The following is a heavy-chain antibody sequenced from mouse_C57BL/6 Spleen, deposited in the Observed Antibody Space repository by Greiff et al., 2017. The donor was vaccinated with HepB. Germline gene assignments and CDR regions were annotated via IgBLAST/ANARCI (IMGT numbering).Heavy chain of an antibody. V-gene: IGHV1-9*01. CDR2: ILPGSGST. D-gene: IGHD2-1*01. CDR3: AKKKGYYGNSDAMDY. CDR1: GYTFTGYW. J-gene: IGHJ4*01. Sequence: QVQLKESGAELMKPGASVKLSCKATGYTFTGYWIEWVKQRPGHGLECIGEILPGSGSTNYNEKFKGKATFTADTSSNTAYMQLSSLTTEDSAIYYCAKKKGYYGNSDAMDYWGQGTSVTVSS.